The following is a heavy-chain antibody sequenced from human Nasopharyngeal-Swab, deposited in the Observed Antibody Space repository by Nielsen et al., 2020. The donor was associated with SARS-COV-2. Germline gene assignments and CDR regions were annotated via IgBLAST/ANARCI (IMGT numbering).Heavy chain of an antibody. CDR1: GFTFSSYA. V-gene: IGHV3-23*03. CDR3: AKGEGSSSWINYYYYYYGMDV. Sequence: GESLKISCAASGFTFSSYAMSWVRQAPGKGLEWVSVIYSGDSSTYYADSVKGRFTISRDNSKNTLYLQMNSLRAEDTAVYYCAKGEGSSSWINYYYYYYGMDVWGQGTTVTVSS. J-gene: IGHJ6*02. D-gene: IGHD6-13*01. CDR2: IYSGDSST.